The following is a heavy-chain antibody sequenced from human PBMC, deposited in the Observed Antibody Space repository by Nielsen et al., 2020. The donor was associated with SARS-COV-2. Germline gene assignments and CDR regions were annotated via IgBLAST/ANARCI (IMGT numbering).Heavy chain of an antibody. Sequence: SLKISCAASGFTFDDYAMHWVRQAPGKGLEWVSGISWNSGSIGYADSVKGRFTISRDNAKNSLYLQMNSLRVEDTALYYCAKLYDILTGYPDYWGQGTLVTVSS. CDR3: AKLYDILTGYPDY. CDR2: ISWNSGSI. J-gene: IGHJ4*02. D-gene: IGHD3-9*01. V-gene: IGHV3-9*01. CDR1: GFTFDDYA.